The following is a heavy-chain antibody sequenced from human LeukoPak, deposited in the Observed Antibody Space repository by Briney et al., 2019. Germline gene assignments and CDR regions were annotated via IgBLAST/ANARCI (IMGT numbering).Heavy chain of an antibody. D-gene: IGHD2-2*01. V-gene: IGHV3-30*02. CDR2: IRYDGSKK. CDR3: AKERYIVLLPAVMTPIPFDY. CDR1: EFTFSSYG. Sequence: PGGSLRLSCAASEFTFSSYGMYWVRQAPGKGLEWVAFIRYDGSKKYYADSVKGRFTISRDNSKNTLYLQMNSLRAEDAAVYYCAKERYIVLLPAVMTPIPFDYWGQGTLVTVSS. J-gene: IGHJ4*01.